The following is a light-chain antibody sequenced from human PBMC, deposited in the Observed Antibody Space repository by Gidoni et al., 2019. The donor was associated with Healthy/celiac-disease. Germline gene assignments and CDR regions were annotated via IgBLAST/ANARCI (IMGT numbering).Light chain of an antibody. CDR2: DAS. CDR1: QSVSSY. Sequence: EIVLTQSPATLSLSPGERATLSCRASQSVSSYLAWYQQKPGQAPRLLIYDASNRATGIPARFSGSWSGTDFTLTSSSLEPEDFAVYYCQQRSNWPPITFGQGTRLEIK. J-gene: IGKJ5*01. CDR3: QQRSNWPPIT. V-gene: IGKV3-11*01.